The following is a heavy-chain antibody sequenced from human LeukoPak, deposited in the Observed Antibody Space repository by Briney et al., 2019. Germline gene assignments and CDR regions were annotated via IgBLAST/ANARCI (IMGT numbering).Heavy chain of an antibody. D-gene: IGHD6-13*01. Sequence: GGSLRLSCAASGFTFSSYAMHWARQAPGKGLEWVAVISYDGSNKYYADSVKGRFTISRDNSKNTLYLQMNSLRAEDTAVYYCARDQARIAAAGYYMDVWGKGTTVTVSS. CDR2: ISYDGSNK. V-gene: IGHV3-30*04. CDR1: GFTFSSYA. CDR3: ARDQARIAAAGYYMDV. J-gene: IGHJ6*03.